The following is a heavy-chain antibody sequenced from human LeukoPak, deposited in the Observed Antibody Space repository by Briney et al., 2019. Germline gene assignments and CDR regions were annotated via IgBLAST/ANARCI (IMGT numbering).Heavy chain of an antibody. J-gene: IGHJ4*02. D-gene: IGHD6-19*01. CDR3: ARGYSSGWKNYYFDY. V-gene: IGHV1-69*13. CDR1: GGTFSSYA. Sequence: SVTVSCKASGGTFSSYAISWVRQAPGQGLEWMGGIIPIFGTANYAQKFQGRVTITADESTSTAYMELSSLRSEDTAVYYCARGYSSGWKNYYFDYWGQGTLVTVSS. CDR2: IIPIFGTA.